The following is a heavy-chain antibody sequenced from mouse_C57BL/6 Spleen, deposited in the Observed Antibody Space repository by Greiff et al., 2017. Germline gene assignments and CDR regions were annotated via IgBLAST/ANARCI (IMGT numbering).Heavy chain of an antibody. CDR3: ARKEITTVVADY. V-gene: IGHV1-64*01. CDR2: IHPNSGST. CDR1: GYTFTSYW. Sequence: VQLQQPGAELVKPGASVKLSCKASGYTFTSYWMHWVKQRPGQGLEWIGMIHPNSGSTNYNEKFKSKATLTVDKSSSTAYMQLSSLTSEDSAVYYCARKEITTVVADYWCQGTTLTVSS. J-gene: IGHJ2*01. D-gene: IGHD1-1*01.